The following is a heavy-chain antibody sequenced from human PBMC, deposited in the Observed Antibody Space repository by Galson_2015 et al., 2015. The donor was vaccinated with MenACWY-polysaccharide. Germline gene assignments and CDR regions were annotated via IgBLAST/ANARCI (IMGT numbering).Heavy chain of an antibody. CDR2: MYSGRLT. CDR1: GFNVGGLY. J-gene: IGHJ4*02. V-gene: IGHV3-53*01. Sequence: SLRLSCAASGFNVGGLYMSWVRQAPGKRPEWVSIMYSGRLTEDGDSGKGRLTISRAISQNTVYLQMNSLKVEDTAVYYCARGAQRFFDYWGQGRLVTVSA. CDR3: ARGAQRFFDY.